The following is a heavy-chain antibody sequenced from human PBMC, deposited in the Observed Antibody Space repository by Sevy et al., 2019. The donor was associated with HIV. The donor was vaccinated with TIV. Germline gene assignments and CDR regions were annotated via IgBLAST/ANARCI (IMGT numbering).Heavy chain of an antibody. Sequence: GGSLRLSCAGSGFALSDYYMSWIRQAPGKGLEWLSYISDGDDAIYYAXSVKGRFTISRDNAKNSLFLQMNSLRVEDTAVYYCARDHVKDGDLGDYYYFAMDVWGQGTTVTVSS. CDR2: ISDGDDAI. J-gene: IGHJ6*02. CDR3: ARDHVKDGDLGDYYYFAMDV. CDR1: GFALSDYY. V-gene: IGHV3-11*01. D-gene: IGHD4-17*01.